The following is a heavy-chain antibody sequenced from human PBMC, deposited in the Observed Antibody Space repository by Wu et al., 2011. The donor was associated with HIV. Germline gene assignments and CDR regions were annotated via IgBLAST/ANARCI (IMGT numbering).Heavy chain of an antibody. V-gene: IGHV1-2*02. CDR3: ARPYCSGGNCLGFDY. Sequence: QVQLVQSGAEVKKPGASVKVSCKASGYTFTGYYMHWLRQAPGQGLEWMGWINPHSGGTNFAQKFQGRVTMTRDTSITTAYMELSRLRSDDTAVYYCARPYCSGGNCLGFDYWGQGTLVTVSS. CDR1: GYTFTGYY. CDR2: INPHSGGT. J-gene: IGHJ4*02. D-gene: IGHD2-15*01.